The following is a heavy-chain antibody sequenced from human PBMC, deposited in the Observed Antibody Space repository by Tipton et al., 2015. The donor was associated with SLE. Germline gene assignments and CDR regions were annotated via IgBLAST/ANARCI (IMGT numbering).Heavy chain of an antibody. Sequence: QLVQSGGGVVQPGGSLRLSCAASGFIFSNYGLHWVRQTPGKGLEWVAFIRYDGSDKSYRDSVEGRFTISRDNAANSLYLQMNSLRAEDTAVYYCARDCSTVCFYYYGLDVWGQGTTVTVSS. J-gene: IGHJ6*02. D-gene: IGHD2-2*01. CDR2: IRYDGSDK. V-gene: IGHV3-30*02. CDR3: ARDCSTVCFYYYGLDV. CDR1: GFIFSNYG.